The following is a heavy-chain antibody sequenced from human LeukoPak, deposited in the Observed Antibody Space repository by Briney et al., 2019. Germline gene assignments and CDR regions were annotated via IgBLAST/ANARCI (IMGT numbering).Heavy chain of an antibody. V-gene: IGHV3-30-3*01. CDR2: ISYDGSNK. J-gene: IGHJ4*02. CDR3: ARDPSAAGPYYFDY. CDR1: GFTFSSYA. Sequence: GGSLRLSCAASGFTFSSYAMHWVRQAPGKGLEWVAVISYDGSNKYYADSVKGRFTISRDSSKNTLYLQMNSLRAEDTAVYYCARDPSAAGPYYFDYWGQGTLVTVSS. D-gene: IGHD6-25*01.